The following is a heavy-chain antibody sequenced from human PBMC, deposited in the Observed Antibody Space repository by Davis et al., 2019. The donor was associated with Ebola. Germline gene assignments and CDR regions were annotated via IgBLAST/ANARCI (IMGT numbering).Heavy chain of an antibody. Sequence: ESLKISCAASGFTFSTYGMSWVRQSPGKGLEWIGETNHRGRTNYKSSLQSRVTISADTSNNRVSLRLTSVPAADTAVYFCASFGYTSSATELWGQGTLVSVSS. CDR2: TNHRGRT. V-gene: IGHV4-34*01. J-gene: IGHJ4*02. CDR3: ASFGYTSSATEL. D-gene: IGHD5-12*01. CDR1: GFTFSTYG.